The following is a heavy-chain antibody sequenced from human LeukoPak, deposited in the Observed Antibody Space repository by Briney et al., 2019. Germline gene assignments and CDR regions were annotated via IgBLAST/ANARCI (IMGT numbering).Heavy chain of an antibody. CDR2: INSDGSST. V-gene: IGHV3-74*01. CDR1: GFTFSTYW. Sequence: GGSLRLSCAASGFTFSTYWMHWVRQAPGKGLVWVSRINSDGSSTNYADSVKGRFTISRDNAKNTLYLQMNSLRADDTAVYYCARDYGEGGYYFDYWGQGTLVTVSS. CDR3: ARDYGEGGYYFDY. D-gene: IGHD4-17*01. J-gene: IGHJ4*02.